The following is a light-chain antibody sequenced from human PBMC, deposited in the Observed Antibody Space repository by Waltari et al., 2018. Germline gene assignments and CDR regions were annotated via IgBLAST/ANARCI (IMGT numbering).Light chain of an antibody. CDR1: QTFIHSDGNTY. V-gene: IGKV2-30*02. CDR3: GQATKVPHS. CDR2: KVS. Sequence: DVVMTQSPLSLPITPGQPASISCRPSQTFIHSDGNTYLSWYQQKPGQPPRLLIYKVSNRDSGVPDRFSGSGAGTDFTLKISRVEAEDVGIYYCGQATKVPHSVGQGTKVEI. J-gene: IGKJ2*03.